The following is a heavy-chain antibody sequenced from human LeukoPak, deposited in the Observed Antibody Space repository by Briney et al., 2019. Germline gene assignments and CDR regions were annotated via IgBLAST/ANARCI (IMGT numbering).Heavy chain of an antibody. CDR2: IYYSGST. V-gene: IGHV4-59*01. D-gene: IGHD3-10*01. Sequence: SETLSLTCTVSGGSISSYCWSWIRQPPGKGLEWIGYIYYSGSTNYNPSLKSRVTISVDTSRNQFSLNLSSVTAADTAVYYCARAWFGESAYTFDYWGQGTLVTVSS. J-gene: IGHJ4*02. CDR1: GGSISSYC. CDR3: ARAWFGESAYTFDY.